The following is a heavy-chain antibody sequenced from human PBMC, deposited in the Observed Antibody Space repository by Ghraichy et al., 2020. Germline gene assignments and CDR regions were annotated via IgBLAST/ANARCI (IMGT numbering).Heavy chain of an antibody. CDR2: IIPIFGTA. Sequence: SVKVSCKASGGTFSSYAISWVRQAPGQGLEWMGGIIPIFGTANYAQKFQGRVTITADESTSTAYMELSSLRSEDTAVYYCARDRGAITMVRGVNIDVYFDYWGQGTLVTVSS. D-gene: IGHD3-10*01. CDR3: ARDRGAITMVRGVNIDVYFDY. CDR1: GGTFSSYA. J-gene: IGHJ4*02. V-gene: IGHV1-69*13.